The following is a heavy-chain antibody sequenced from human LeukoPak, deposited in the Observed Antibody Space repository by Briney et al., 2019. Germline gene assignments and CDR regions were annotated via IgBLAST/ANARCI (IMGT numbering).Heavy chain of an antibody. CDR3: VSGNSSGWFYFDY. J-gene: IGHJ4*02. CDR2: INSDGSTI. CDR1: GLTFSNYL. Sequence: GGSLRLSCAASGLTFSNYLMHWVRQAPGKGLVWVSRINSDGSTITYTDSVKGRFTISRDNAKNTLYLQMNSLSAEDTAVYYCVSGNSSGWFYFDYWGQGTLVTVSS. V-gene: IGHV3-74*01. D-gene: IGHD6-19*01.